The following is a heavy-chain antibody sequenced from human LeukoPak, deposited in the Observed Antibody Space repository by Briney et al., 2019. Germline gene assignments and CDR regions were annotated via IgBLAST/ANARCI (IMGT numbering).Heavy chain of an antibody. D-gene: IGHD6-19*01. CDR3: ASTKPGYSSGWPRNYYYYYMDV. J-gene: IGHJ6*03. CDR2: IYTSGST. CDR1: GGSISSGSYY. V-gene: IGHV4-61*02. Sequence: SETLSLTCTVSGGSISSGSYYWSWIRQPAGKGLEWIGRIYTSGSTNYNPSLKIRVTISVDTSKNQFSLKLSSVTAADTAVYYCASTKPGYSSGWPRNYYYYYMDVWGKGTTVTVSS.